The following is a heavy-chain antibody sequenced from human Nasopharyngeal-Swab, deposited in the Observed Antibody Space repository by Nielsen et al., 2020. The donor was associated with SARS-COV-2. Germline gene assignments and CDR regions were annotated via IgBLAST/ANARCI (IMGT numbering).Heavy chain of an antibody. V-gene: IGHV3-30*03. CDR3: YGGYDAFDI. J-gene: IGHJ3*02. D-gene: IGHD4-17*01. CDR2: ISYDGSNK. Sequence: WIRQPPGKGLEWVAVISYDGSNKYYADSVKGRFTISRDNSKNTLYLQMNSLRAEDPAVYYCYGGYDAFDIWGQGTMVTVSS.